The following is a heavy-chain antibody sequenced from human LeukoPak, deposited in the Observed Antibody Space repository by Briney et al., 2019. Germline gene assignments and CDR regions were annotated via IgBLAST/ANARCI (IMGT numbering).Heavy chain of an antibody. D-gene: IGHD6-13*01. V-gene: IGHV3-23*01. CDR3: SKDPPISAAGPRYSDR. CDR1: GFTFSSYA. CDR2: INSGGNT. Sequence: GGSLRLSCAASGFTFSSYAMSWARQAPGKGLEWVSTINSGGNTYYADSMKGRFTISRDNSKNTLFLQMNSLRVEDTGVYYCSKDPPISAAGPRYSDRWGQGTLVTVSS. J-gene: IGHJ4*02.